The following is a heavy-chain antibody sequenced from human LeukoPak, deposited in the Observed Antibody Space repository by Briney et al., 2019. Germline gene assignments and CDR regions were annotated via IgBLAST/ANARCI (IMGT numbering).Heavy chain of an antibody. V-gene: IGHV4-31*03. CDR2: IYYSGST. CDR3: ARDARAAGTTLSFDY. CDR1: GGSISSGGYY. D-gene: IGHD6-13*01. Sequence: PSETLSLTCTVSGGSISSGGYYWSWIRQHPGKGLEWIGYIYYSGSTYYNPSLKSRVTISVDTSKNQFSLKLSSVTAADTAVYYCARDARAAGTTLSFDYWGQGTLVTASS. J-gene: IGHJ4*02.